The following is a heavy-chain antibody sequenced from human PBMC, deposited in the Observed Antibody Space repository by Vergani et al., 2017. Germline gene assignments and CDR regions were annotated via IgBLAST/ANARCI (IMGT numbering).Heavy chain of an antibody. CDR1: GFTFSSYA. V-gene: IGHV3-23*01. CDR2: ISGSGGST. CDR3: ALLYSSGRYPLDY. Sequence: EVQLLESGGGLVQPGGSLRLSCAASGFTFSSYAMSWVRQAPGKGLAWVSAISGSGGSTYYADSVKGRFTISRDNSKNTLYLQMNSLRAEDTAVYYCALLYSSGRYPLDYWGQGTLVTVSS. D-gene: IGHD6-19*01. J-gene: IGHJ4*02.